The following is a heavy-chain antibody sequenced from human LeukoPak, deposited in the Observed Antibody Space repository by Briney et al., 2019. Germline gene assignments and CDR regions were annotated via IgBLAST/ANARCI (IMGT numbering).Heavy chain of an antibody. CDR2: INPNSGGT. Sequence: GASVKVSCKASGYTFTGYSMHWVRQAPGQGLEWMGWINPNSGGTNYAQKFQGRVTMTRDTSISTAYMELSRLRSDDTAVYYCARGGLIAAAGTWRGNWFDPWGQGTLVTVSS. J-gene: IGHJ5*02. D-gene: IGHD6-13*01. V-gene: IGHV1-2*02. CDR3: ARGGLIAAAGTWRGNWFDP. CDR1: GYTFTGYS.